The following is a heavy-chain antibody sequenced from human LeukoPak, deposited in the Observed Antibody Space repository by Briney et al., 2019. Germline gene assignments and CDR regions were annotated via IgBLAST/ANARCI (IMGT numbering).Heavy chain of an antibody. CDR3: ASSFGSSSWYYFDY. J-gene: IGHJ4*02. Sequence: ASVKVSCKASGYTFTSYGISWVRQAPGQGLEWMGWISAYNGNTNYAQKLQGRVTMTTDTSTSTAYMGLRSLRSDDTAVYHCASSFGSSSWYYFDYWGQGTLVTVSS. CDR1: GYTFTSYG. CDR2: ISAYNGNT. V-gene: IGHV1-18*01. D-gene: IGHD6-13*01.